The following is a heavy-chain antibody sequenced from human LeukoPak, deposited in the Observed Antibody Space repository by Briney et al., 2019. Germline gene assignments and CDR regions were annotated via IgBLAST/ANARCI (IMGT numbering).Heavy chain of an antibody. J-gene: IGHJ4*02. Sequence: GGSLRLSCAASGFTFGSSWMSWVRQAPGKGLEWVANIKQDGGEKYYVDSVKGRFTISRDNAKNSLYLQMNSLRAEDTAVYYCARAGAYYSGYFDYWGQGTLVTVSS. D-gene: IGHD1-26*01. V-gene: IGHV3-7*01. CDR3: ARAGAYYSGYFDY. CDR1: GFTFGSSW. CDR2: IKQDGGEK.